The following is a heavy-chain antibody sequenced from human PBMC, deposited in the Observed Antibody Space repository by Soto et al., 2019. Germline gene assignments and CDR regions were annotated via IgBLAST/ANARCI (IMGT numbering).Heavy chain of an antibody. V-gene: IGHV1-69*12. J-gene: IGHJ6*02. CDR2: IIPIFGTA. CDR3: AREIPERQYYYYYGMDV. Sequence: QVQLVQSGTEVKKPGSSVKVSCKASGGTFSSYAISWVRQAPGQGLEWMGGIIPIFGTANYAQKFQGRVTITAXXSXSXXYMELSSLRSEDTAVYYCAREIPERQYYYYYGMDVWGQGTTVTVSS. CDR1: GGTFSSYA. D-gene: IGHD1-1*01.